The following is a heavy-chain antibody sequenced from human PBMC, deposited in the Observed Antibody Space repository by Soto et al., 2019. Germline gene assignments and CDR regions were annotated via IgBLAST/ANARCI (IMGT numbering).Heavy chain of an antibody. CDR3: ARDLGGWPDY. CDR1: GYTFNNHA. J-gene: IGHJ4*02. Sequence: ASVKVSCKASGYTFNNHAIHWVRQAPGQRLEWMGWINAGNGNTKYSQKFQGRVTITRDTSASTAYMELSSLRSEDTAVYYCARDLGGWPDYWGQGTLVTVSS. D-gene: IGHD2-15*01. CDR2: INAGNGNT. V-gene: IGHV1-3*01.